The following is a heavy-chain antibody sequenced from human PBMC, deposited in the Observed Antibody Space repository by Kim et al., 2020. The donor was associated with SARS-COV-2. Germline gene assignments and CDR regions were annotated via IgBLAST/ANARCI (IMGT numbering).Heavy chain of an antibody. CDR3: AKDIAPYSGRRDY. Sequence: ESVKGRFTVARDNAKNSLYLQMNSLRAEDTALYYCAKDIAPYSGRRDYWGQGTLVTVSS. J-gene: IGHJ4*02. V-gene: IGHV3-9*01. D-gene: IGHD1-26*01.